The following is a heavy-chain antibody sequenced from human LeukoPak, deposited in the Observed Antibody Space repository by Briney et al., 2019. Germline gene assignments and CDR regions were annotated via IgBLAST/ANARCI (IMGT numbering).Heavy chain of an antibody. J-gene: IGHJ4*02. Sequence: ASVKVSCKASGYTFTSYYMHWVRQAPRQGLEWMGIINPSGGSTSYAQKFQGRVIMTRDTSTSTVYMELSSLRSEDTAVYYCARDNVWFGETAPSHFDYWGQGTLVTVSS. CDR3: ARDNVWFGETAPSHFDY. D-gene: IGHD3-10*01. CDR1: GYTFTSYY. V-gene: IGHV1-46*01. CDR2: INPSGGST.